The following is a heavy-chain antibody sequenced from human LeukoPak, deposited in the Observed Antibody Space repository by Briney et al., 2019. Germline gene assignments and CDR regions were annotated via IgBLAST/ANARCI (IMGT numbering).Heavy chain of an antibody. D-gene: IGHD2-15*01. CDR1: GGSFSGYY. J-gene: IGHJ4*02. V-gene: IGHV4-34*01. CDR3: ARIGYCSGGSCYLNTTPPPYYFDY. Sequence: SETLSLTCAVYGGSFSGYYWSWIRQPPGKGLEWIGEINHSGSTNYNPSLKSRVTISVDTSKNQFSLKLSSVTAADTAVYYCARIGYCSGGSCYLNTTPPPYYFDYWGQGTLVTVSS. CDR2: INHSGST.